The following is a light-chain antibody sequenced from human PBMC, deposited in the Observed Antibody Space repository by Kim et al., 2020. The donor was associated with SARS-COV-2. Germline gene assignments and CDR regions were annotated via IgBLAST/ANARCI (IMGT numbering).Light chain of an antibody. Sequence: SPGERAPLSCRSSLTVGSNYLAWYRQKAGRAPRLLIYGASSRAPGIPDRFSGSGSGTDFTLTITSLEPEDFAVYYCQQYGSSPLAFGPGTKVDIK. V-gene: IGKV3-20*01. CDR3: QQYGSSPLA. J-gene: IGKJ3*01. CDR2: GAS. CDR1: LTVGSNY.